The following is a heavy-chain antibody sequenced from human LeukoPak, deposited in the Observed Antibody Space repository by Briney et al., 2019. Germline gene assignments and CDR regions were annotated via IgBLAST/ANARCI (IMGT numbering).Heavy chain of an antibody. V-gene: IGHV4-59*08. CDR1: GGSISSYY. CDR3: VHGDYGFDY. Sequence: SETLSLTCTVSGGSISSYYWSWIRQPPGKGLGWIGYIYYSGSTNYNPSLKSRVTISVDTSKNQFSLKLSSVTAADTSVYYCVHGDYGFDYWGRGTLVTVSS. CDR2: IYYSGST. J-gene: IGHJ4*02. D-gene: IGHD4-17*01.